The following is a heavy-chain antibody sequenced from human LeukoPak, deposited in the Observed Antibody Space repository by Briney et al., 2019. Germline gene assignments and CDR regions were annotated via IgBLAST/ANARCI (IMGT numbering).Heavy chain of an antibody. CDR1: GYSLTEVS. CDR2: FDPVDGRT. D-gene: IGHD6-13*01. J-gene: IGHJ5*01. CDR3: ARSWYPLYYLDS. V-gene: IGHV1-24*01. Sequence: ASVKVSCKIFGYSLTEVSMHWVRQAPGKGLEWMGRFDPVDGRTILAQKSQGRLNMTGDTSTDTAYMQLSSLRSEDTAIYYCARSWYPLYYLDSWGQGTVVTVSS.